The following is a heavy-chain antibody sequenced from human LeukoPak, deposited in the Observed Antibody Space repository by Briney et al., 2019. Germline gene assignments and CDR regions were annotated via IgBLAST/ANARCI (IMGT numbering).Heavy chain of an antibody. CDR3: AKEAPSVTRHFDY. CDR2: INPSGGST. D-gene: IGHD1-14*01. Sequence: ASVKVSCKASGYTFTSYAMNWVRQAPGQGLEWMGIINPSGGSTSYAQKFQGRVTMTRDTSTSTVYMELSSLRSEDTAVYYCAKEAPSVTRHFDYWGQGTLVTVSS. CDR1: GYTFTSYA. V-gene: IGHV1-46*01. J-gene: IGHJ4*02.